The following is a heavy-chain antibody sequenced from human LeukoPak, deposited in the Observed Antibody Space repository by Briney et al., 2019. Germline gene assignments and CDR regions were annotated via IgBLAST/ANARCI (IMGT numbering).Heavy chain of an antibody. CDR2: VRSRPSTI. CDR3: VRDHRWGSDS. V-gene: IGHV3-48*01. CDR1: GFTFTSYS. Sequence: GGSLRLSCAASGFTFTSYSMNWVRQAPGKGLEWVSYVRSRPSTIYYADSVKGRFTISRDDAKNSLYLQMNSLRAEDTAIYYCVRDHRWGSDSWGQGTQVTVSS. D-gene: IGHD7-27*01. J-gene: IGHJ4*02.